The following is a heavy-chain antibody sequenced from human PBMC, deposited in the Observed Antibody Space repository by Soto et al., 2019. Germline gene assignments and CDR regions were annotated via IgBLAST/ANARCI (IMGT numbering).Heavy chain of an antibody. CDR2: INPNSGGT. J-gene: IGHJ6*02. CDR3: ARAGYYYYYGMGV. Sequence: ASVKVSCKASGYTFTGYYMHWVRQAPGQGLEWMGWINPNSGGTNYAQKFQGWVTMTRDTSISTAYMELSRLRSDDTAVYYCARAGYYYYYGMGVWGQGTTVTVSS. V-gene: IGHV1-2*04. CDR1: GYTFTGYY.